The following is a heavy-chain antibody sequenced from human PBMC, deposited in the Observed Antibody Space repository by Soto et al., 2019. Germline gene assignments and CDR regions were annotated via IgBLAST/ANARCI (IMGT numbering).Heavy chain of an antibody. CDR3: ARDPSSYDSSGYFDY. Sequence: QVQLQESGPGLVKPSQTLSLTCTVSGGSINSGGYYWSWIRQHTGKGLEWIGYIYYSGSTYYNPSLKSRVSISVDTSKNQFSLKLSSVTAADTAVYYCARDPSSYDSSGYFDYWGQGTLVTVSS. D-gene: IGHD3-22*01. V-gene: IGHV4-31*03. CDR1: GGSINSGGYY. CDR2: IYYSGST. J-gene: IGHJ4*02.